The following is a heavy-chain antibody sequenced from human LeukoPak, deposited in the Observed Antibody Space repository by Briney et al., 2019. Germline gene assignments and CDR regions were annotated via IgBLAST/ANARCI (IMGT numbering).Heavy chain of an antibody. CDR3: ARDWSSSWFDY. CDR2: INEDGSEK. D-gene: IGHD6-13*01. Sequence: GGSVRLSCAASGFTFSTFWMHWVRQAPGKGLEWVANINEDGSEKNYVDSVKGRFVISRDNTKNSLYLHLISLRAEDAAVYHCARDWSSSWFDYWGWGTLVTVSS. J-gene: IGHJ4*02. V-gene: IGHV3-7*01. CDR1: GFTFSTFW.